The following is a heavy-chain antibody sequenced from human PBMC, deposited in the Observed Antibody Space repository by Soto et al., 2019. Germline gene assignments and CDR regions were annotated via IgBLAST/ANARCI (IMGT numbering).Heavy chain of an antibody. Sequence: GGSLRLSCAASGFTFSNAWMSWVRQAPGKGLEWVGRIKSKTDGGTTDYAAPVKGRFTISRDDSKNTLYLQMNSLKTEDTAVYYCTRYRITIFGVVKASYGMDVWGQGTTVTVSS. J-gene: IGHJ6*02. CDR3: TRYRITIFGVVKASYGMDV. V-gene: IGHV3-15*01. CDR2: IKSKTDGGTT. D-gene: IGHD3-3*01. CDR1: GFTFSNAW.